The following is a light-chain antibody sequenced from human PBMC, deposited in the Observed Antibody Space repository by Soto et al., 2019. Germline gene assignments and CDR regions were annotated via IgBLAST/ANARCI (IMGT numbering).Light chain of an antibody. CDR1: QSVSIAY. J-gene: IGKJ1*01. CDR3: QQYGSSGT. V-gene: IGKV3-20*01. Sequence: IVLTQSPGTLSLSPGERATLSCRASQSVSIAYLAWYQQKPGQAPRLLIYGASIRATGIPDRFSGSGSGTDFTLTISRLEPEDFAVYYCQQYGSSGTFGQGTKVDIK. CDR2: GAS.